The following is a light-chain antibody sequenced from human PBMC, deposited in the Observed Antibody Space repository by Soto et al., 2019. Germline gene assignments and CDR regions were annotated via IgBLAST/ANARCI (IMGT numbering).Light chain of an antibody. CDR1: QSISTY. CDR2: AAF. Sequence: DIQMTQSPSSLSASVGDRVTITCRASQSISTYLNWYQQKPGKAPKLLIFAAFSLQSGVPSRLSGSGSGTDFTLTISSLQPEDFATYYCQQSYSSLFTFGPGTKVDIK. J-gene: IGKJ3*01. V-gene: IGKV1-39*01. CDR3: QQSYSSLFT.